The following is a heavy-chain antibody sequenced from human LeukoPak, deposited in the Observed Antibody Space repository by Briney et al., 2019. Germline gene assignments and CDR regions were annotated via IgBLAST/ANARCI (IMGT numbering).Heavy chain of an antibody. Sequence: GGSLRLSCAASGFTFSSYVMSWVRQAPGKGLEWVSSISATGGSTYYAASEKGRFSISRDNSQNTLNLQMNSLRVEDTAVYYCAKRPGPGGPFDYWGQGTLVTVSS. V-gene: IGHV3-23*01. CDR1: GFTFSSYV. CDR3: AKRPGPGGPFDY. J-gene: IGHJ4*02. D-gene: IGHD3-16*01. CDR2: ISATGGST.